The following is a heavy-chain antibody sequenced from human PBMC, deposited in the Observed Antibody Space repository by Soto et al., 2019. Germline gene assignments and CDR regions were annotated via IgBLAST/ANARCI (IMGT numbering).Heavy chain of an antibody. CDR2: IYYSGST. D-gene: IGHD6-19*01. Sequence: NPSETLSLTCTVSGGSISSYYWSWIRQPPGKGLEWIGYIYYSGSTNYNPSLKSRVTISVDTSKNQFSLKLSSVTAADTGVYYCARQISSGWYLFDYWGQGTLVTVS. CDR3: ARQISSGWYLFDY. V-gene: IGHV4-59*01. J-gene: IGHJ4*02. CDR1: GGSISSYY.